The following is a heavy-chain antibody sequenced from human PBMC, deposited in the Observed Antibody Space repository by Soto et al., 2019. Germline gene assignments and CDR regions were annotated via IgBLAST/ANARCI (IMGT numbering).Heavy chain of an antibody. D-gene: IGHD3-10*01. CDR3: AGADSYGSGTDPPFDP. Sequence: KASETLSLTCAVYGGSFSGYFWTWIRQPPGKGLEWIGEINHSGSSNYNPSLKSRLTISVHTSKKQFSLKLSSVTAADTAVYYCAGADSYGSGTDPPFDPWGQGTLVTVSS. CDR2: INHSGSS. J-gene: IGHJ5*02. V-gene: IGHV4-34*01. CDR1: GGSFSGYF.